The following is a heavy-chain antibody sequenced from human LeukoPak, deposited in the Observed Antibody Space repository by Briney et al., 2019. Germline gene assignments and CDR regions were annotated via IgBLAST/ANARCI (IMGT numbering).Heavy chain of an antibody. V-gene: IGHV4-39*07. J-gene: IGHJ4*02. Sequence: SETLSLTCTVSGGSISSSSYYWGWIRQPPGKGLEWIGSIYYSGSTYYNPSLKSRVTISVDTSKNQLSLKLTSVTAADTAVYYCARNPSTVTNFGFWGQGTLVTVSS. D-gene: IGHD4-17*01. CDR2: IYYSGST. CDR1: GGSISSSSYY. CDR3: ARNPSTVTNFGF.